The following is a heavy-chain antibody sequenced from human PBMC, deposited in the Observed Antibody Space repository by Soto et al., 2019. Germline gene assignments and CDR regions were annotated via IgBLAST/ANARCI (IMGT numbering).Heavy chain of an antibody. Sequence: PGESLKISCAASGFTFSSYAMSWVRQAPGKGLELVSAISGSGGSTYYADSVKGRFTISRDNSKNTLYLQMNSLRAEDTAVYYCAKDRLVWFGESPGMDVWGQGTTVTVSS. CDR1: GFTFSSYA. CDR3: AKDRLVWFGESPGMDV. D-gene: IGHD3-10*01. J-gene: IGHJ6*02. V-gene: IGHV3-23*01. CDR2: ISGSGGST.